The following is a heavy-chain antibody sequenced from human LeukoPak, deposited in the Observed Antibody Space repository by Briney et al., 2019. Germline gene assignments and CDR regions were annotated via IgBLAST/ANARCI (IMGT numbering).Heavy chain of an antibody. CDR2: ISGSGGST. Sequence: GGSLRLSCAASGFTFSSYAMGWVRQAPGKGLEWVSAISGSGGSTYYADSVKGRFTISRDNSKNTLYLQMNSLRAEDTAVYYCAKLYSSSWYGGNWFDPRGQGTLVTVSS. CDR1: GFTFSSYA. V-gene: IGHV3-23*01. J-gene: IGHJ5*02. CDR3: AKLYSSSWYGGNWFDP. D-gene: IGHD6-13*01.